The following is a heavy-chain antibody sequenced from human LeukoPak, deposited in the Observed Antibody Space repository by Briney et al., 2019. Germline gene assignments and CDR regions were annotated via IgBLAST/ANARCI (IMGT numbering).Heavy chain of an antibody. CDR1: GGSFSGYY. Sequence: SETLSLTCAVYGGSFSGYYWSWIRQPPGKGREWIGEINHSGSTNYNPSLKSRVTISVDTSKNQFSLKLSSVTAADTAVYYCATQGPMGGFDCSSTSCYNWFDPWGQGTLVTVSS. V-gene: IGHV4-34*01. CDR2: INHSGST. CDR3: ATQGPMGGFDCSSTSCYNWFDP. J-gene: IGHJ5*02. D-gene: IGHD2-2*01.